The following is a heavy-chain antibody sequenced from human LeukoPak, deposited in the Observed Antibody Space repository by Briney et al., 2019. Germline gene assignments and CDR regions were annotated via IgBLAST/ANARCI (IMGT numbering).Heavy chain of an antibody. V-gene: IGHV4-61*01. CDR3: ARAGYYYDSSGYYDIDAFDT. CDR2: IYYSGST. CDR1: GGSISSSSYY. J-gene: IGHJ3*02. D-gene: IGHD3-22*01. Sequence: PSETLSLTCTVSGGSISSSSYYWSWIRQPPGKGLEWIGYIYYSGSTNYKSSLKSRVTISVDTSKNQFSLKLSSVTAADTAVYYCARAGYYYDSSGYYDIDAFDTWGQGTMVTVSS.